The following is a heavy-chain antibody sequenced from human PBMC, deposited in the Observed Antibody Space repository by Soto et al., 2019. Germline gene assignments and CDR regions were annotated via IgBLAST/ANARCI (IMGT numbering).Heavy chain of an antibody. CDR3: ATDSGSSGYEGGRDP. J-gene: IGHJ5*02. CDR1: GYTFTTYT. V-gene: IGHV1-3*01. Sequence: QLVQSGAEVKKPGASVKVSCKASGYTFTTYTIHWVRQAPGQRLEWMGWINAGNGNTKYSQKFQGRVTITRDTSASTAYMELSSLRSEDTAVYYCATDSGSSGYEGGRDPWGQGTLVTVSS. CDR2: INAGNGNT. D-gene: IGHD5-12*01.